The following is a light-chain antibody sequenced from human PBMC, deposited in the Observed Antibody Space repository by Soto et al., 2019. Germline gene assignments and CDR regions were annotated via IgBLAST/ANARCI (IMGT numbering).Light chain of an antibody. CDR1: QSVSSN. CDR3: QQFGIFPYT. Sequence: EIVMTQSPATLSVSPGERATLSCRASQSVSSNLAWYQQKPGQAPRLLIYGASTRATGIPARFSGSGSGTEFTLTISSLQSEDSAVYYCQQFGIFPYTFGQGTRLEIK. J-gene: IGKJ5*01. V-gene: IGKV3-15*01. CDR2: GAS.